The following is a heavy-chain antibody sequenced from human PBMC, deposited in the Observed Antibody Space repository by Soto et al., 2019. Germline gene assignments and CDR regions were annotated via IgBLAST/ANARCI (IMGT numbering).Heavy chain of an antibody. CDR3: TGEVASGY. CDR1: GFTFSSYG. V-gene: IGHV3-30*03. Sequence: QVQLVESGGGVVQPGRSLRLSCAASGFTFSSYGMHWVRQAPGKGLEWVAVISYDGSSKYYADSVKGRFTISRGNSKNTLYLEMNSLRADDTAVYYCTGEVASGYWGQGTLVTVSS. CDR2: ISYDGSSK. J-gene: IGHJ4*02. D-gene: IGHD2-8*02.